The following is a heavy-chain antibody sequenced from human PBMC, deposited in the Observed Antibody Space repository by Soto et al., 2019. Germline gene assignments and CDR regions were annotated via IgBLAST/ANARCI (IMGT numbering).Heavy chain of an antibody. CDR1: GGSISSYY. V-gene: IGHV4-59*01. CDR3: ARMGSSWYRWFDP. D-gene: IGHD6-13*01. Sequence: PSETLSLTCTVSGGSISSYYWSWIRQPPGKGLEWIGYIYYSGSTNYNPSLKSRVTISVDTSKNQFSLKLSSVTAADTAVYYCARMGSSWYRWFDPWGQGTLVTVSS. CDR2: IYYSGST. J-gene: IGHJ5*02.